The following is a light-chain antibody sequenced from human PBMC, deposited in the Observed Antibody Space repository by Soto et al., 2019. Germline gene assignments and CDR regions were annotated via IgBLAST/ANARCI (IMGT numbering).Light chain of an antibody. CDR1: QSVLYSSNNKNY. V-gene: IGKV4-1*01. J-gene: IGKJ4*01. Sequence: DIVMTQSPDSLAVSLGERATINCKSSQSVLYSSNNKNYLAWYQQKPGQPPKLLISWASTRESGVPDRFSGSGSGTDFTLTISSLQAEDVAFYYCQQYYSAPLTFGGGTEVEIK. CDR3: QQYYSAPLT. CDR2: WAS.